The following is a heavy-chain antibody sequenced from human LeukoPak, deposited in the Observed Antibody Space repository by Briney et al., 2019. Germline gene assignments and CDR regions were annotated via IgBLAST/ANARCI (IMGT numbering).Heavy chain of an antibody. CDR2: IYYSGST. J-gene: IGHJ4*02. Sequence: SQTLSLTCTVSGGSISSGDYYWSWIRQPPGKGLEWIGYIYYSGSTYYNPSLKSRVTISVDTSKNQFSLKLSSVTAADTAVYYCAKGGGSGYYSHFDYWGQGTLVTVSS. D-gene: IGHD3-22*01. CDR1: GGSISSGDYY. V-gene: IGHV4-30-4*08. CDR3: AKGGGSGYYSHFDY.